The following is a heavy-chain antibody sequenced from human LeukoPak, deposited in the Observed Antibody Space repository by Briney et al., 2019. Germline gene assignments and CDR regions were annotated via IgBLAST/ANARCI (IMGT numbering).Heavy chain of an antibody. CDR2: ISAYNGNT. V-gene: IGHV1-18*01. Sequence: ASVKVSCKASGYTFTSYGISWVRQAPGQGLEWMGWISAYNGNTNYAQKLQGRVTMTTDTSTSTAYMELRSLRSDDTAVCYCASILDRANWFDPWGQGTLVTVSS. CDR3: ASILDRANWFDP. J-gene: IGHJ5*02. CDR1: GYTFTSYG.